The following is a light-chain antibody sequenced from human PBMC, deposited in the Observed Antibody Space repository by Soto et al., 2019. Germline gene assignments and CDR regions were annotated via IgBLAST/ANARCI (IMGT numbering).Light chain of an antibody. V-gene: IGLV8-61*01. CDR3: VLYMGSGIWV. CDR2: STN. CDR1: SGSVSTSYY. J-gene: IGLJ3*02. Sequence: QTVVTQEPSFSMSPGGTVTLTCGLSSGSVSTSYYPSWYQQTPGQTPRALIYSTNTRSSGVPDRFSGSILGSKAALTITGAQADDESDYYCVLYMGSGIWVFGGGTKVTVL.